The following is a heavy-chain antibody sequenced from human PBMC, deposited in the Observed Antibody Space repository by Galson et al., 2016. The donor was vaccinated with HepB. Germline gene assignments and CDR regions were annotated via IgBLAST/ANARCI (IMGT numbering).Heavy chain of an antibody. CDR2: ISATGTTI. Sequence: SLRLSCAASGFTFSSYNMNWVRQVPGKGLDWIPYISATGTTIDYADSVKGRFIISGDNAKNSLYLKMNSLRVEDTAVYYCARDSRATFGEPNWFDPWGQGTLVIVSS. CDR1: GFTFSSYN. D-gene: IGHD3-10*01. V-gene: IGHV3-48*03. CDR3: ARDSRATFGEPNWFDP. J-gene: IGHJ5*02.